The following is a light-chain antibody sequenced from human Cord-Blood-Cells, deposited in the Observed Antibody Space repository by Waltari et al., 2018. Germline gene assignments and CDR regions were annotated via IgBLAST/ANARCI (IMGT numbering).Light chain of an antibody. CDR1: SSDVGGYHY. V-gene: IGLV2-14*01. CDR2: DVM. J-gene: IGLJ2*01. CDR3: SSYTSSSTVV. Sequence: QSALTQPASVSGSPGQSIPISCPGTSSDVGGYHYVSWYQQHPGKAPKLMIYDVMNRPSGVSNRFSGSKSGNTASLTISGLQAEDEADYYCSSYTSSSTVVFGGGTKLTVL.